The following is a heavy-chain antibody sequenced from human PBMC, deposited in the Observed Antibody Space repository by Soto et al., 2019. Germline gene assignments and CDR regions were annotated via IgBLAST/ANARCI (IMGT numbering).Heavy chain of an antibody. CDR3: ARGDCSSTSCRFDY. CDR1: GGSISSYY. V-gene: IGHV4-59*01. CDR2: IYYSGST. J-gene: IGHJ4*02. Sequence: PSETLSLTCTVSGGSISSYYWSWIRQPPGKGLEWIGYIYYSGSTNYNPSLKSRVTISVDTSKNQFSLKLSSLTAADTAVYYCARGDCSSTSCRFDYWGQGTLVTVSS. D-gene: IGHD2-2*01.